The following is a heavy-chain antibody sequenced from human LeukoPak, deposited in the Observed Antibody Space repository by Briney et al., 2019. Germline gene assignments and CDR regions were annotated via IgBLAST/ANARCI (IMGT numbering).Heavy chain of an antibody. D-gene: IGHD3-10*01. CDR3: ARDLHAQGFGELFDY. J-gene: IGHJ4*02. V-gene: IGHV1-18*04. Sequence: EQVSWRVHCLAVSDYRIHWLGDSPDQDLVWVVWSNTYNGNTNSAQQLQGRVTMTTDTSTNTAYMELRSLRSDDTAVYYCARDLHAQGFGELFDYWGQGTLVTVSS. CDR1: CLAVSDYR. CDR2: SNTYNGNT.